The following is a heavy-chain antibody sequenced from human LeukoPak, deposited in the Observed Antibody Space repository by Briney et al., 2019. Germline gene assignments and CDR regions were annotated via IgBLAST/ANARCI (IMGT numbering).Heavy chain of an antibody. D-gene: IGHD6-13*01. J-gene: IGHJ6*02. CDR1: GGSFSGYY. Sequence: SETLSLTCAVYGGSFSGYYWGWIRQPPGKGLEWIGSIYYSGSTYYNPSLKSRVTISVDTSKNQFSLKLSSVTAADTAVYYCARGYSSSWYLDGYYYGMDVWGQGTTVTVSS. V-gene: IGHV4-34*01. CDR3: ARGYSSSWYLDGYYYGMDV. CDR2: IYYSGST.